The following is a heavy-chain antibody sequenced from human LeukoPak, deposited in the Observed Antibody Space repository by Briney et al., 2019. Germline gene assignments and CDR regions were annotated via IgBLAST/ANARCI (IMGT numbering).Heavy chain of an antibody. J-gene: IGHJ4*02. Sequence: PSQTLSLTCTVSGGSISRGSYYWTWIRQPPGKGLEWIGEINHSGSTNYNPSLKSRVTISVDTSKNQFSLKLSSVTAADTAVYYCARGRVSGIAVAGYYFDYWGQGTLVTVSS. CDR2: INHSGST. D-gene: IGHD6-19*01. CDR3: ARGRVSGIAVAGYYFDY. V-gene: IGHV4-39*07. CDR1: GGSISRGSYY.